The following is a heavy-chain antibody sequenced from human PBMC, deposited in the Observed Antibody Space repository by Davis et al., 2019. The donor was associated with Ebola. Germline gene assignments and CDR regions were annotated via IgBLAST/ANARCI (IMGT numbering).Heavy chain of an antibody. V-gene: IGHV3-23*01. D-gene: IGHD1-26*01. CDR2: ISRGGTTT. CDR3: AKDMSASYLLRLRFDS. CDR1: GFSVSDNY. J-gene: IGHJ4*02. Sequence: GESLKISCAASGFSVSDNYMSWVRQAPGKGLEWVSAISRGGTTTYYADSVKGRFTVSRDNSKNTLYLQMNNLRDEDTAVYFCAKDMSASYLLRLRFDSWGQGTPVTISS.